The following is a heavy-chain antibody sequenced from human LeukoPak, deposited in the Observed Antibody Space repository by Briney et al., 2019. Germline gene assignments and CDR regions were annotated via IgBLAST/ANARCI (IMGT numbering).Heavy chain of an antibody. Sequence: GGSLRLSCAASGFTFSSYEMNWVRQAPGKGLEWVSYISSSGSTIYYADSVKGRFTISRDNAKNSLYLQMNSLRAEDTAVYYCARVDTAPGGVDYWGQGTLVTVSS. CDR1: GFTFSSYE. V-gene: IGHV3-48*03. CDR2: ISSSGSTI. CDR3: ARVDTAPGGVDY. J-gene: IGHJ4*02. D-gene: IGHD5-18*01.